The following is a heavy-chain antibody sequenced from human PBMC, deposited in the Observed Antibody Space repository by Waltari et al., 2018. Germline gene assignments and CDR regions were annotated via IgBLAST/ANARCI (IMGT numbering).Heavy chain of an antibody. CDR2: IYSGGCA. D-gene: IGHD3-10*01. J-gene: IGHJ4*02. CDR1: GFTFHNYA. Sequence: EVQLLESGGGLIPPGGSLTRSCAASGFTFHNYAMNWIRQAPGKGLDLFSVIYSGGCAYYADSVKGRFTISRDNSKNTLYLQMSSLRLEDTAVYYCVKETAYGYYFDNWGQGTLVSVSS. CDR3: VKETAYGYYFDN. V-gene: IGHV3-23*03.